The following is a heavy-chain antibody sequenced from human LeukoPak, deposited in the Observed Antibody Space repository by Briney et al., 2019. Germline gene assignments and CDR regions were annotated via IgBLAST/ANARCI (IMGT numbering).Heavy chain of an antibody. D-gene: IGHD3-10*01. V-gene: IGHV3-7*01. J-gene: IGHJ4*02. CDR1: GFTFSSYW. Sequence: GGSLRLSCADSGFTFSSYWMSWVRQAPGKGLEWVANMKQDGREKYYVDSVKGRFTISRDNAKNSLYLQMNSLRVEDTAVYFCARGAGVFDYWGQGTLVTVSS. CDR2: MKQDGREK. CDR3: ARGAGVFDY.